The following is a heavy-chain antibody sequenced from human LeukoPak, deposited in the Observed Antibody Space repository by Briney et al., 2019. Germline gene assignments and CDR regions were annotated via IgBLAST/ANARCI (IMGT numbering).Heavy chain of an antibody. Sequence: TPSETLSLTCTVSGGSISSYDWSWIRQPAGKGLEWIGRIYTSGSTNYNPSLKSRVTMSVDTSKNQFSLKLSSVTAADTAVYYCARDYYDSSGYQVFDYWGQGTLVTVSS. V-gene: IGHV4-4*07. CDR3: ARDYYDSSGYQVFDY. D-gene: IGHD3-22*01. CDR2: IYTSGST. CDR1: GGSISSYD. J-gene: IGHJ4*02.